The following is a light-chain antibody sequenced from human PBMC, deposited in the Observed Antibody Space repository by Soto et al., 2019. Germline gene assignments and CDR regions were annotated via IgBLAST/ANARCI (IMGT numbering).Light chain of an antibody. J-gene: IGKJ1*01. CDR1: QSISSY. Sequence: DIQMTQSPSSVSASLGDSVAITCRASQSISSYLKWYQQKPGKAPKLLIYAASSLQSGVPSRFSGSGSGTEFTLTISSLQPDDFATYYCQHYNSYGTFGQGTKVDIK. CDR2: AAS. V-gene: IGKV1-39*01. CDR3: QHYNSYGT.